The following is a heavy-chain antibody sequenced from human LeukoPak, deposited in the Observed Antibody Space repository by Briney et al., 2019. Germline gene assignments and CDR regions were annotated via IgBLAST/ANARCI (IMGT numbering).Heavy chain of an antibody. CDR3: AREYSSGQSGWFDP. Sequence: SETLSLTCAVYGASLNGHYWSWIRQPPGKGLEWIGEGSDVGGTKYNPSLKSRVTISVDTSKNQFSLKLSSVTAADTAVYYCAREYSSGQSGWFDPWGQGTLVTVSS. CDR2: GSDVGGT. V-gene: IGHV4-34*01. J-gene: IGHJ5*02. D-gene: IGHD6-19*01. CDR1: GASLNGHY.